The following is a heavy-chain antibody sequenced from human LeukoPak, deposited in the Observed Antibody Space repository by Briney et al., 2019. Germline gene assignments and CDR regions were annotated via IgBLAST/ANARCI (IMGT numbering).Heavy chain of an antibody. D-gene: IGHD3-10*01. V-gene: IGHV3-48*04. CDR1: GFTFSSYS. CDR2: ISSSSTI. J-gene: IGHJ5*02. Sequence: GGSLRLSCAASGFTFSSYSMNWVRQAPGKGLEWVSYISSSSTIYYADSVTGRFTISRDNAKNSLYLQMNSLRAEDTAVYYCARDLVVRGRWSWFDPWGHGTLVTVSS. CDR3: ARDLVVRGRWSWFDP.